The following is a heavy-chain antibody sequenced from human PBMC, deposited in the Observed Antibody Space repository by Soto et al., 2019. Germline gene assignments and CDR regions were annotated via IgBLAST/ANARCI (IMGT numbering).Heavy chain of an antibody. J-gene: IGHJ5*02. D-gene: IGHD3-10*01. CDR1: GFTFDDYA. CDR2: ISWNSDKI. V-gene: IGHV3-9*01. CDR3: TKEAGSAGGWFDP. Sequence: VQLVESGGGLVQPGMSLRLSCAASGFTFDDYAMHWVRQAPGKGLEWVSGISWNSDKIDYADSVRGRFTISRDNAKNCLNPEMNSLRAEDTALYYCTKEAGSAGGWFDPWGQGTLVTVSS.